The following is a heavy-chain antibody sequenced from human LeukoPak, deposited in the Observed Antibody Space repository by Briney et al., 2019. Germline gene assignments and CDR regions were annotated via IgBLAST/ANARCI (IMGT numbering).Heavy chain of an antibody. D-gene: IGHD3-22*01. CDR1: GFTVSSNY. CDR3: ARDRTYYYDSSGFYEHYYYMDV. V-gene: IGHV3-66*01. J-gene: IGHJ6*03. CDR2: IYSGGST. Sequence: GGSLRLSCAASGFTVSSNYMSWVRQAPGKGLEWVSVIYSGGSTYYADSVKGRFIISRDNSKNTLYLQMNSLRAEDTAVYHCARDRTYYYDSSGFYEHYYYMDVWGKGTTVTISS.